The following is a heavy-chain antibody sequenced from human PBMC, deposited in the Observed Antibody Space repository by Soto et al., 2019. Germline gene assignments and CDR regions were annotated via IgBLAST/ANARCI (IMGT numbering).Heavy chain of an antibody. V-gene: IGHV4-39*01. J-gene: IGHJ4*02. CDR2: IYYSGNA. CDR1: GGSISSRSYY. CDR3: ARHKDTSSRYLLPDF. Sequence: QLQLQESGPGLVKPSETLSLTCTVSGGSISSRSYYWGWIHQPPGNGLEWIGSIYYSGNASYNPSFKGRVAVSVDPSKNKFSLKVTYVTATDTAVYYCARHKDTSSRYLLPDFWGQGTLVTVSS. D-gene: IGHD6-13*01.